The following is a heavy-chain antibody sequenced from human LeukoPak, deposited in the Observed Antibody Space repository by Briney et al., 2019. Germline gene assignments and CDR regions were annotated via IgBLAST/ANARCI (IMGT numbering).Heavy chain of an antibody. D-gene: IGHD6-13*01. J-gene: IGHJ6*03. CDR1: GYTFTSYY. Sequence: ASVKVSCKASGYTFTSYYMHWVRQAPGQGLEWMGIINPSGGSTSYAQKFQGRVTITADESTSTAYMELSSLRSEDTAVYYCARVPGMAAAGAPNYYYMDVWGKGTTVTVSS. CDR3: ARVPGMAAAGAPNYYYMDV. CDR2: INPSGGST. V-gene: IGHV1-46*01.